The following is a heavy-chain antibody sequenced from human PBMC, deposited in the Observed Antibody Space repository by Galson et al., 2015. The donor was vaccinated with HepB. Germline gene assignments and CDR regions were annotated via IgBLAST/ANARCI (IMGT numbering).Heavy chain of an antibody. V-gene: IGHV3-33*01. D-gene: IGHD3-3*01. CDR1: GFTFSSYG. J-gene: IGHJ4*02. CDR2: IWYDGSNK. Sequence: SLRLSCAASGFTFSSYGMHWVRQAPGKGLEWVAVIWYDGSNKYYADSVKGRFTISRDNSKNTLYLQMNSLRAEDTAVYYCARGGDTIFGVVSCWGQGTLVTVSS. CDR3: ARGGDTIFGVVSC.